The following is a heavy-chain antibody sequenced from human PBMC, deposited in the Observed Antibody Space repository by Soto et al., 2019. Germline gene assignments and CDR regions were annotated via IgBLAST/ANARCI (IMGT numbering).Heavy chain of an antibody. Sequence: QVQLVQSGAEVKKPGSSVKVSCKASGGTFSSYAISWVRQAPGQGLEWMGGIIPIFGTANYAQKFQGRVTITADESTSTADMELSSLRSEDSAVYYCASLGGGYCSGGSCYYYYYYGMDVWGQGTTVTVSS. CDR3: ASLGGGYCSGGSCYYYYYYGMDV. D-gene: IGHD2-15*01. CDR2: IIPIFGTA. J-gene: IGHJ6*02. V-gene: IGHV1-69*01. CDR1: GGTFSSYA.